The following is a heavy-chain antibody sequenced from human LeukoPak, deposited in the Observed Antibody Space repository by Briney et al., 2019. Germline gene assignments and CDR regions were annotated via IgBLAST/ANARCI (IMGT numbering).Heavy chain of an antibody. J-gene: IGHJ4*02. V-gene: IGHV4-4*07. D-gene: IGHD3-22*01. Sequence: SETLSLTCTVSGGSISSYYWSWIRQPAGKGLEWIGRIYTSGSTNYNPSLKSRVTMSVDTSKNQFSLKLSSVTVADTAVYYCARGVKHYYDSSGYMYYFDYWGQGTLVTVSS. CDR1: GGSISSYY. CDR3: ARGVKHYYDSSGYMYYFDY. CDR2: IYTSGST.